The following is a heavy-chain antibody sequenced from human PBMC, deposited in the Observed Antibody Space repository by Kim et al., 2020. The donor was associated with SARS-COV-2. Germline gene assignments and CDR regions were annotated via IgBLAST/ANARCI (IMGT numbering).Heavy chain of an antibody. CDR1: GFTFSSYW. J-gene: IGHJ5*02. CDR2: IKQDGSEK. Sequence: GGSLRLSCAASGFTFSSYWMSWVRQAPGKGLEWVANIKQDGSEKYYVDSVKGRFTISRDNAKNSLYLQMNSLRAEDTAVYYCARDQVNSGWGDHWFDPWGQGTLVTVSS. V-gene: IGHV3-7*01. CDR3: ARDQVNSGWGDHWFDP. D-gene: IGHD6-19*01.